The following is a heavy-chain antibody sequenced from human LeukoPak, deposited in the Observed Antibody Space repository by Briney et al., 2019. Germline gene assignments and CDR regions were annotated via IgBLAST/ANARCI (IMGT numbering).Heavy chain of an antibody. CDR2: IYSGGST. V-gene: IGHV3-53*01. CDR3: ARGSLIADRLVDV. CDR1: GFTVSSNH. Sequence: PGGSLRLSCAGSGFTVSSNHMSWVRQAPGKGLEWVSIIYSGGSTYYADSVKGRFTISRDNSENTLYLQMSSLRAEDTAVYYCARGSLIADRLVDVWGQGTTVTVSS. D-gene: IGHD6-6*01. J-gene: IGHJ6*02.